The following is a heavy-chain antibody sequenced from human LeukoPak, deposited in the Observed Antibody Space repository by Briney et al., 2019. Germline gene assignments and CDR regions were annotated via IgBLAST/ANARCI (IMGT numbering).Heavy chain of an antibody. CDR1: GFTFSSYE. CDR2: ISSSGSTI. V-gene: IGHV3-48*03. Sequence: GGSLRLSCAASGFTFSSYEMNWVRQAPGKGLEWVSYISSSGSTIYYADSVKGRFTISRDNAKNSLYLQMNSLRAEDTALYYCAKDRTGSSTSFDYWGQGTLVTVSS. CDR3: AKDRTGSSTSFDY. J-gene: IGHJ4*02. D-gene: IGHD2-2*01.